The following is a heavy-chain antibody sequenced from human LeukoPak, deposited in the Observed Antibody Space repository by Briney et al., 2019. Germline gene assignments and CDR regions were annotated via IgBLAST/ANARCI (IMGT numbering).Heavy chain of an antibody. V-gene: IGHV4-59*08. J-gene: IGHJ5*02. CDR2: IYYSGST. CDR3: ASLRFEQLVSWFDP. D-gene: IGHD6-13*01. Sequence: SEILSLTCTVSGGSISSYYWSWIRQPPGRGLEWIGYIYYSGSTNYNPSLKSRVTISVDTSKNQFSLKLSSVTAADTAVYYCASLRFEQLVSWFDPWGQGTLVTVSS. CDR1: GGSISSYY.